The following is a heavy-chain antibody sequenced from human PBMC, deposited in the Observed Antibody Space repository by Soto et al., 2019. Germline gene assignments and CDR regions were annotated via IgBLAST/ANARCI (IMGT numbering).Heavy chain of an antibody. CDR2: IYWDDDK. J-gene: IGHJ4*02. CDR1: GFSLSTSGVG. Sequence: QITLKESGPTLVKPTQTLTLTCTFSGFSLSTSGVGVGWIRQPPGKALEWLALIYWDDDKRYSPSLKRRLAISQDTSEIQVVLTMINKHPVGTATYYCAQLRIAMVRGVIIGALFDNWGPGTLITVSS. CDR3: AQLRIAMVRGVIIGALFDN. D-gene: IGHD3-10*01. V-gene: IGHV2-5*02.